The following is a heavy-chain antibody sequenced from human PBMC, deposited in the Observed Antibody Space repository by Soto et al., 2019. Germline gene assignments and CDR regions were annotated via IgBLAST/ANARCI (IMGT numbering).Heavy chain of an antibody. CDR2: IYYSGST. V-gene: IGHV4-31*03. D-gene: IGHD2-2*02. CDR1: GGSISSSGYY. J-gene: IGHJ5*02. Sequence: PSETLSLTCTVSGGSISSSGYYWSWIRQHPGKGLEWIGHIYYSGSTYYNPSLKSRVTISVDTSKNQFSLKLSSVTAADTAVYYCVRLRYCSSTSCHSFDPWGQGTLVTVSS. CDR3: VRLRYCSSTSCHSFDP.